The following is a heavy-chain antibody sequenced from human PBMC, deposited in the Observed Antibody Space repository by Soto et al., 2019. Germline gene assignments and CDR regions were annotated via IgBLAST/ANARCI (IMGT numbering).Heavy chain of an antibody. J-gene: IGHJ4*02. CDR1: GGSLSSYY. D-gene: IGHD5-18*01. Sequence: SETLSLTCTVSGGSLSSYYWSWIRRPPGMGLEWIASISYSGITNYNSSLKGRVTISIDTSKNQFSLKFNSVTAADTAVYYCAREGYNFGPFDYWGQGALVTVSS. CDR3: AREGYNFGPFDY. V-gene: IGHV4-59*01. CDR2: ISYSGIT.